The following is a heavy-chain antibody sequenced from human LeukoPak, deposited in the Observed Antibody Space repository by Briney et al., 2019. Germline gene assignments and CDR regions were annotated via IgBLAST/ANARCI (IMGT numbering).Heavy chain of an antibody. D-gene: IGHD6-6*01. CDR2: ISGSGGST. CDR1: GFTFSSYA. J-gene: IGHJ4*02. V-gene: IGHV3-23*01. CDR3: AKVVYSSSFFDY. Sequence: PGGSLRLSCAASGFTFSSYAMSWVRQAPGKGLGWVSLISGSGGSTYYADSVKGRFTISRDNSKNTLYLQMNSLRAEDTAVYYCAKVVYSSSFFDYWGQGTLVTVSS.